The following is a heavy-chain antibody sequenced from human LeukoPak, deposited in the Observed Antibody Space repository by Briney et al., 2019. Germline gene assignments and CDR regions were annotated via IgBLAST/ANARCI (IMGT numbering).Heavy chain of an antibody. Sequence: GGSLRLSCAASGFTVSSNYMSWVRQAPGKGLEWVSVIYSGGSTYYAGSVKGRFTISRDNSKNTLYLQMNSLRAEDTAVYYCAGERYYDSSGYLCWGQGTLVTVSS. V-gene: IGHV3-66*02. CDR3: AGERYYDSSGYLC. J-gene: IGHJ4*02. D-gene: IGHD3-22*01. CDR2: IYSGGST. CDR1: GFTVSSNY.